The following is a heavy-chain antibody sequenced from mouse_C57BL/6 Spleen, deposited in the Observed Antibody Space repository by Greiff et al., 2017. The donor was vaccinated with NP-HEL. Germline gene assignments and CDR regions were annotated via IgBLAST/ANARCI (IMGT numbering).Heavy chain of an antibody. J-gene: IGHJ3*01. CDR2: IDPETGGT. V-gene: IGHV1-15*01. Sequence: QVQLQQSGAELVRPGASVTLSCKASGYTFTDYEMPWVKQTPVHGLEWIGAIDPETGGTAYNQKFKGNAILTADKSSSTAYMELRSLTFEDSAGYYCTIPMGFACWGQGTLVTVSA. CDR3: TIPMGFAC. CDR1: GYTFTDYE. D-gene: IGHD2-3*01.